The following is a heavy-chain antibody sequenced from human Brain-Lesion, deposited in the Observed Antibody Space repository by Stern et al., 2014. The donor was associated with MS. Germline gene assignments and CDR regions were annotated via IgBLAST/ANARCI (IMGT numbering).Heavy chain of an antibody. Sequence: VQLEESGAEVKKPGASVKVSCKVSGYTLTELSMHWVRQAPRKGLEWMGGFDPEDGETIYAQKFQGRVPMTEDPSTDTAYRELSSLRSEDTAVYYCATLSPGAGGNYYRHFDYWGQGTLVTVSS. V-gene: IGHV1-24*01. CDR1: GYTLTELS. CDR3: ATLSPGAGGNYYRHFDY. J-gene: IGHJ4*02. CDR2: FDPEDGET. D-gene: IGHD1-26*01.